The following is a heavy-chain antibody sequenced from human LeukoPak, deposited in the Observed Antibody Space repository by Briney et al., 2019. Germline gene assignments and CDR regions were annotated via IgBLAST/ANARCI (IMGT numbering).Heavy chain of an antibody. D-gene: IGHD3-3*01. Sequence: SQTLSLTCTVSGGSISSGDYYWSWIRQPPGKGLEWIGYIYYSGSTYYNPSLKSRVTISVDTSKNQFSLKLSSVTAADTAVYYCARYVGFLEWLLYWPYYFDYWGQGTLVTASS. CDR2: IYYSGST. CDR1: GGSISSGDYY. V-gene: IGHV4-30-4*01. CDR3: ARYVGFLEWLLYWPYYFDY. J-gene: IGHJ4*02.